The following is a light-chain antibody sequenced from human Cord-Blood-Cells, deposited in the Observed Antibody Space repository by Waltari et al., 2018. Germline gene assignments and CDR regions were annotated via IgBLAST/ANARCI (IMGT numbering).Light chain of an antibody. Sequence: SYELTQPPSVSVSPGQTASITCSGDKLGDKYACWYQQKPGQSPVLVIYQDSKRPSGIPRRFPGSTSGNTATLTISGTQAMDEADYYCQAWDSSTGVFGGGTKLTVL. CDR3: QAWDSSTGV. CDR1: KLGDKY. J-gene: IGLJ2*01. CDR2: QDS. V-gene: IGLV3-1*01.